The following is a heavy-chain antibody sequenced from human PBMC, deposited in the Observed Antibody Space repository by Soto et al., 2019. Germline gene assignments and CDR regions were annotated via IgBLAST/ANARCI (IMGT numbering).Heavy chain of an antibody. V-gene: IGHV4-39*01. CDR2: IYYSGST. D-gene: IGHD2-8*01. J-gene: IGHJ5*02. Sequence: SETLSLTCTVSGGSISSSSYYWGWIRQPPGKGLEWIGSIYYSGSTYYNPSLKSRVTISVDTSKNQFSLKLSSVTAADTAVYYCARHERDIVLMVYDDWFDPWGQGTLVTVSS. CDR1: GGSISSSSYY. CDR3: ARHERDIVLMVYDDWFDP.